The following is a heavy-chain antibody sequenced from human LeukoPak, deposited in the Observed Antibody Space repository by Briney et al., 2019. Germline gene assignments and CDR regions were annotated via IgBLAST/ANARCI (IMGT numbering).Heavy chain of an antibody. CDR1: GFTLSNYA. CDR3: ARGVRYSGYDFGVADY. D-gene: IGHD5-12*01. V-gene: IGHV3-13*01. Sequence: GGSLRLSCAASGFTLSNYAMSWVRQAPGKGLEWVSAIGTAGDTYYPGSVKGRFTISRENAKNSLYLQMNSLRAGDTAVYYCARGVRYSGYDFGVADYWGQGTLVTVSS. CDR2: IGTAGDT. J-gene: IGHJ4*02.